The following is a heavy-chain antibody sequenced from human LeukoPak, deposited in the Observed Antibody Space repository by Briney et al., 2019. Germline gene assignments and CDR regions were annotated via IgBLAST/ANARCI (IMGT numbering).Heavy chain of an antibody. CDR2: INHSGGT. Sequence: PSETLSLTCAVYGGSFSGYYWSWIRQPPGKGLEWIGEINHSGGTNYNPSLKSRVTISVDTSKNQFSLKLSSVTAADTAVYYCARYYYDSSGYYLDYWGQGTLVTVSS. CDR3: ARYYYDSSGYYLDY. V-gene: IGHV4-34*01. D-gene: IGHD3-22*01. CDR1: GGSFSGYY. J-gene: IGHJ4*02.